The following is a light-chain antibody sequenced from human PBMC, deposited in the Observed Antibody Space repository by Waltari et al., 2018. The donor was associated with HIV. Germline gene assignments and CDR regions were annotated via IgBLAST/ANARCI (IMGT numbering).Light chain of an antibody. CDR3: QSYDSSLSAWV. CDR1: SSNLGAGYD. J-gene: IGLJ3*02. V-gene: IGLV1-40*01. CDR2: GNS. Sequence: QSVLTQPPSVSGAPGPRVTISCTGSSSNLGAGYDVHRYQQLPGTAPNLLIYGNSNRPSGVPDRFSGSKSGTSASLAITGLQAEDEADYYCQSYDSSLSAWVFGGGTRLTVL.